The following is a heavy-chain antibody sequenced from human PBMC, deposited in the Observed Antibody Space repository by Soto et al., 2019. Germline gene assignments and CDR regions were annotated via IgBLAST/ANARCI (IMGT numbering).Heavy chain of an antibody. D-gene: IGHD2-2*01. CDR2: IYYSGST. CDR1: GGSFSGYY. Sequence: SETLSLTCAVYGGSFSGYYWSWIRQPPGKGLEWIGYIYYSGSTYYNPSLKSRVTISVDTSENQFSLKLSSVTAADTAVYYCARISIPAALGWFDPWGQGTLVTVSS. J-gene: IGHJ5*02. CDR3: ARISIPAALGWFDP. V-gene: IGHV4-34*09.